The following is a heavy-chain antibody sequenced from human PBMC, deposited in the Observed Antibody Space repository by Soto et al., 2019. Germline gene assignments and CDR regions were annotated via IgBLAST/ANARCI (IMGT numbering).Heavy chain of an antibody. CDR3: ARWLHSTGDYYWMKNDAFDI. CDR1: GGSVSSGSYY. Sequence: SETLSLICTVSGGSVSSGSYYWSWIRQPPGKGLEWIGYIYYSGSTNYNPSLKSRVTISVDTSKNQFSLKLSSVTAADTAVYYCARWLHSTGDYYWMKNDAFDIWGQGTTVTVSS. J-gene: IGHJ3*02. D-gene: IGHD2-21*02. CDR2: IYYSGST. V-gene: IGHV4-61*01.